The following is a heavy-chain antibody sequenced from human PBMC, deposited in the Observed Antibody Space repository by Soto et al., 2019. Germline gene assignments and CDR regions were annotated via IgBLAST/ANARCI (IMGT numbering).Heavy chain of an antibody. V-gene: IGHV1-46*01. CDR2: INPRGGTT. CDR3: ARWGAAGFNNYSLIDF. Sequence: QVQLVQSGAEVKKTGASVKVSCKASGYTFTSNYIHWVRQAPGQGLEWMGFINPRGGTTSAAHTLQGTLTMNRDTSTSTVLMELSSLTFKDSAVYYCARWGAAGFNNYSLIDFWGQGTLVTVSS. J-gene: IGHJ4*02. D-gene: IGHD2-15*01. CDR1: GYTFTSNY.